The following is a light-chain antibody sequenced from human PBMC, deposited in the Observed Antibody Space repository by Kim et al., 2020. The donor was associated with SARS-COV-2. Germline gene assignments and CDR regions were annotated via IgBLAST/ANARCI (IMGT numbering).Light chain of an antibody. J-gene: IGKJ1*01. Sequence: SVGDRVIITCRASQGIANNVAWFQQKPGKAPKSLIYAASSLESGVPSRFSGSGSGTDFILTISSLQPEDYATYYCQQYDGYPRTFGQGTKVDIK. CDR1: QGIANN. CDR3: QQYDGYPRT. CDR2: AAS. V-gene: IGKV1-16*01.